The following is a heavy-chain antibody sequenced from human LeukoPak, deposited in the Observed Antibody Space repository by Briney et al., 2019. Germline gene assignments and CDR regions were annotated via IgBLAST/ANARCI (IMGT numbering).Heavy chain of an antibody. D-gene: IGHD2-15*01. CDR2: IYYSGST. CDR3: ARDRGTYCSGGSCYSIWFDP. Sequence: PSQTLSLTCTVSGGSISSGDYYWSWIRQPPGKGLEWIGYIYYSGSTYYNPSLKSRVTISVDTSKNQFSLKLSSVTAADTAVYCCARDRGTYCSGGSCYSIWFDPWGQGTLVTVSS. J-gene: IGHJ5*02. CDR1: GGSISSGDYY. V-gene: IGHV4-30-4*01.